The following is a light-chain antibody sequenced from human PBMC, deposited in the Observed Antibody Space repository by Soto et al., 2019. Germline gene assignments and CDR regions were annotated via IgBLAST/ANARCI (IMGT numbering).Light chain of an antibody. CDR1: SSNIGAGFD. CDR3: QSYDSSLSAPVV. Sequence: QSALTQPPSVSGAPGQRVTISCTGSSSNIGAGFDVHWYQQLPGTAPKLLIYGNNNRPSGVPDRFSGSKSGTSASLAITGLQAQDEADYYCQSYDSSLSAPVVFGGGTKLTVL. V-gene: IGLV1-40*01. CDR2: GNN. J-gene: IGLJ2*01.